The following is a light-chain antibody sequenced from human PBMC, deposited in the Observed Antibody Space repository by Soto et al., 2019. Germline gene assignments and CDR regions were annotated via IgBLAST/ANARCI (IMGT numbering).Light chain of an antibody. V-gene: IGLV2-14*01. CDR2: EVS. J-gene: IGLJ2*01. CDR3: SSYTHTSRVV. CDR1: STDVGGYDY. Sequence: QSALTQPASASGSPGQSVTISCTGTSTDVGGYDYVSWFQQHPGKAPKLVIYEVSNRPSGVSNRFSGSKSGNTASLTLSGLQAEDEADYYCSSYTHTSRVVFGGGTKLTVL.